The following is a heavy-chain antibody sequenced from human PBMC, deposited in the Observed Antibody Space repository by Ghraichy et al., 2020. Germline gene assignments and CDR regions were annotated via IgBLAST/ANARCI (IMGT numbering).Heavy chain of an antibody. D-gene: IGHD6-13*01. CDR3: ARARVEQLMAGGFDP. V-gene: IGHV1-2*02. CDR2: INPNSGGT. CDR1: GYTFTGYY. Sequence: ASVKVSCKASGYTFTGYYMHWVRQAPGQGLEWMGWINPNSGGTNYAQKFQGRVTMTRDTSISTAYMELSRLRSDDTAVYYCARARVEQLMAGGFDPWGQGTLVTVS. J-gene: IGHJ5*02.